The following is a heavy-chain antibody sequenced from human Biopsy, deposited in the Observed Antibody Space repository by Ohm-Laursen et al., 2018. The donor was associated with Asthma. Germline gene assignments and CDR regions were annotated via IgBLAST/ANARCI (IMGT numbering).Heavy chain of an antibody. J-gene: IGHJ4*02. CDR2: VYWTGST. D-gene: IGHD6-19*01. CDR1: GGSISRFY. V-gene: IGHV4-59*01. Sequence: TLSLTCSVYGGSISRFYWSWIRQSPEKGLEWMGYVYWTGSTNYNPSIKSRVTMSVDTSKNRMFLELTSVTAADTAIYYCVRAVRNEQWLAPFDYWGQGKPVTVSS. CDR3: VRAVRNEQWLAPFDY.